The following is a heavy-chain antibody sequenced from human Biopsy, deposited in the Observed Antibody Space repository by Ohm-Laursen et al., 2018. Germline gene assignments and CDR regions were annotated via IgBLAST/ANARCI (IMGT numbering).Heavy chain of an antibody. V-gene: IGHV4-59*08. CDR3: ARLWGGYHFHGMDV. CDR2: IYYSGST. CDR1: GGSISSYY. D-gene: IGHD7-27*01. Sequence: SQTLSLTCTVSGGSISSYYWSWIRQPPGKGLECIGYIYYSGSTNYSPSLKSRVTMSVDTFKNQSSLKLSSVTAADTAVYYCARLWGGYHFHGMDVWGQGTTVTVSS. J-gene: IGHJ6*02.